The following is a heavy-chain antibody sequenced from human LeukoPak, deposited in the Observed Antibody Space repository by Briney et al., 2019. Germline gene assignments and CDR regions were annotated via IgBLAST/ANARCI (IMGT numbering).Heavy chain of an antibody. CDR2: INSDGSST. D-gene: IGHD6-6*01. Sequence: GGSLRLSCAASGFTFSSYAMHWVRQAPGKGLVWVSRINSDGSSTSYADSVKGRFTISRDNAKNTLYLQMNSLRAEDTAVYYCARDPRIAARPFDYWGQGTLVTVSS. J-gene: IGHJ4*02. V-gene: IGHV3-74*01. CDR1: GFTFSSYA. CDR3: ARDPRIAARPFDY.